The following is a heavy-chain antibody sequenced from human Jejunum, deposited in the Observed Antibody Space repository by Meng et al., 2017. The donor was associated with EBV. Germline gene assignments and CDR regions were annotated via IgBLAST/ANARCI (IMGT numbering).Heavy chain of an antibody. CDR3: VHVPSYADNWFAS. J-gene: IGHJ5*01. CDR1: GFSLTTREMG. Sequence: QITLKESGPTLVKPXQTLTLTCTFSGFSLTTREMGVGWIRQPPGKALEWLALIYWDDVRRYSPSLNTRVTITRDTSKNQVVLTVTNVDPVDTATYYCVHVPSYADNWFASWGQGTLGTVSS. CDR2: IYWDDVR. D-gene: IGHD4-17*01. V-gene: IGHV2-5*02.